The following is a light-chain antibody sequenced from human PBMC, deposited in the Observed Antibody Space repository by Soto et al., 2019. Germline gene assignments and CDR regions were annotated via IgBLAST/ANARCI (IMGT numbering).Light chain of an antibody. V-gene: IGLV2-11*01. CDR1: NSDVGGYNY. Sequence: QSALTQPRSVSGSPGQSVTISCTGTNSDVGGYNYVSWYQQYPGKAPKLMIYDVSKRPSGVPYRFSGSKSGNTASLPISGRQDEDEADYYCCSYAGIRTRVFGGGTKLTVL. CDR3: CSYAGIRTRV. CDR2: DVS. J-gene: IGLJ3*02.